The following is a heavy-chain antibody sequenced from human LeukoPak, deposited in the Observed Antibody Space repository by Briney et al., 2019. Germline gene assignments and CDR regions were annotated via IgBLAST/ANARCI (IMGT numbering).Heavy chain of an antibody. Sequence: ASVKVSCKASGGTFSSYAISWVRQAPGQGLEWMGGIIPIFGTANYAQKFQGRVTITTDESTSTAYMELSSLRSEDTAVYYCAGDRDYYDSSGIPEYYFDYWGQGTLVTVSS. D-gene: IGHD3-22*01. J-gene: IGHJ4*02. CDR1: GGTFSSYA. CDR2: IIPIFGTA. CDR3: AGDRDYYDSSGIPEYYFDY. V-gene: IGHV1-69*05.